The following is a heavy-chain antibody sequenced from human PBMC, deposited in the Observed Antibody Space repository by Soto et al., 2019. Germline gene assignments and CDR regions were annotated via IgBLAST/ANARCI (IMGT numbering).Heavy chain of an antibody. J-gene: IGHJ6*02. Sequence: GGSLRLSCAASGFTFSSYEMNWVRQAPGKGLEWVSYISSSGSTIYYADSVKGRFTISRDNAKNSLYLQMNSLRAEDTAVYYCARDSYDSSGYYYYYYSGMDVWGQGTTVTVSS. CDR1: GFTFSSYE. CDR2: ISSSGSTI. D-gene: IGHD3-22*01. V-gene: IGHV3-48*03. CDR3: ARDSYDSSGYYYYYYSGMDV.